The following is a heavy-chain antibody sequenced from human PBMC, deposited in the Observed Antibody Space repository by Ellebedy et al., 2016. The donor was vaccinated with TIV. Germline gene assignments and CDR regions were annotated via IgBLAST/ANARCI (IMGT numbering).Heavy chain of an antibody. D-gene: IGHD1-1*01. CDR3: TKDGSGTMNF. V-gene: IGHV3-21*01. Sequence: GESLNISCAASGFTFSAYSLIWVRQAPGKGLEWVASISSGSTYIYYADSVMGRFTISRDNAKNSLYLQMNSLRADDTAVYYCTKDGSGTMNFWGQGTLVTVSS. CDR1: GFTFSAYS. CDR2: ISSGSTYI. J-gene: IGHJ4*02.